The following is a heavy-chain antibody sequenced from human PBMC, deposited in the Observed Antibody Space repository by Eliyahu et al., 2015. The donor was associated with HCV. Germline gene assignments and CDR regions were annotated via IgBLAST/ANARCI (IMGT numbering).Heavy chain of an antibody. CDR1: GYTFTGYY. CDR3: ARQVAGTAYFDY. D-gene: IGHD6-19*01. CDR2: ISPNSGGT. Sequence: QVQLVQSGAEVKKPGASVKVSCKASGYTFTGYYMHWVRQAPGQGLEWMGWISPNSGGTNYAQNFQGRVTMTRDTSINTAYIELSRLTSDDTAVYFCARQVAGTAYFDYWGQGALVTVSS. J-gene: IGHJ4*02. V-gene: IGHV1-2*02.